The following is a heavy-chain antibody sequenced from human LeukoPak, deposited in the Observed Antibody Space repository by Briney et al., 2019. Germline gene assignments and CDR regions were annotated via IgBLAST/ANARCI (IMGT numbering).Heavy chain of an antibody. J-gene: IGHJ4*02. CDR3: ARGWGSGSYLKTGFDY. D-gene: IGHD1-26*01. Sequence: ASVKVSCKASGCTFTSYDINWVRQATGQGLEWMGWMNPNSGNTGYAQKFQGRVTMTRNTSISTAYMELSSLRSEDTAMYYCARGWGSGSYLKTGFDYWGQGTLVTVSS. CDR1: GCTFTSYD. V-gene: IGHV1-8*01. CDR2: MNPNSGNT.